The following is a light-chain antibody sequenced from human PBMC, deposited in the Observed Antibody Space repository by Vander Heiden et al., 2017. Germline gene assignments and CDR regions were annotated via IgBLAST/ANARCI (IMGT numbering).Light chain of an antibody. V-gene: IGLV8-61*01. CDR1: SGSVSTSSY. CDR2: STN. Sequence: QTVVTQEPSFSVSPGGTVTLTCGLSSGSVSTSSYPSWYQQTPGQAPRTLIYSTNTRSSGVPDRFSGSILGNKAALTITGAQADDESDYYCVLYMGSGSWVFGGGTKLTV. CDR3: VLYMGSGSWV. J-gene: IGLJ3*02.